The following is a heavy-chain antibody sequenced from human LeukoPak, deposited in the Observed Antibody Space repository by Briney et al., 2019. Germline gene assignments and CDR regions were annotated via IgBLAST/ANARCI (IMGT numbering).Heavy chain of an antibody. V-gene: IGHV3-7*01. D-gene: IGHD3-10*02. Sequence: PGGSLRLSCAASGFTFRNYWMSWVRQAPGKGLEWVANIKQDGSEKNYVDSVKGRFTISRDSAKNSLYLQMNSLRAEDTAVYYCVRDVRAFIVAESFQHWGQGTLVTVSS. CDR1: GFTFRNYW. CDR2: IKQDGSEK. CDR3: VRDVRAFIVAESFQH. J-gene: IGHJ1*01.